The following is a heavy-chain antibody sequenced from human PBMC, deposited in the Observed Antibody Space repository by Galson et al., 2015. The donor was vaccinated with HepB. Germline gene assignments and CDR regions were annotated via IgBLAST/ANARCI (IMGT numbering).Heavy chain of an antibody. CDR2: IIPIFGTA. D-gene: IGHD3-22*01. V-gene: IGHV1-69*13. CDR3: ARLDYYDSSGSEGYFDY. J-gene: IGHJ4*02. CDR1: EGTFSSYA. Sequence: SVKVSCKASEGTFSSYAISWVRQAPGQGLEWMGGIIPIFGTANYAQKFQGRVTITADESTSTAYMELSSLRSEDTAVYYCARLDYYDSSGSEGYFDYWGQGTLVTVSS.